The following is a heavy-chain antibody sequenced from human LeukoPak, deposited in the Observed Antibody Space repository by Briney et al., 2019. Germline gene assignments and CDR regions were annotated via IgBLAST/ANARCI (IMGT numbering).Heavy chain of an antibody. V-gene: IGHV3-49*03. CDR3: TRVWWELPTGRTFDY. D-gene: IGHD1-26*01. CDR2: IRSKAYGGTT. Sequence: PGRSLRLSCTASGFTFGDYAMSWFRQAPGKGLEWVGFIRSKAYGGTTEYAASVKGRFTISRDDSKSIAYLQMNSLKTEDTAVYYCTRVWWELPTGRTFDYWGQGTLVTVSS. CDR1: GFTFGDYA. J-gene: IGHJ4*02.